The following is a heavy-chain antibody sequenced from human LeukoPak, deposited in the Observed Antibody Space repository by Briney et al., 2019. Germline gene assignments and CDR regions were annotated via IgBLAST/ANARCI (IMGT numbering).Heavy chain of an antibody. J-gene: IGHJ3*02. CDR1: GFTFSSYA. V-gene: IGHV3-7*03. CDR2: IKQDESEE. CDR3: ARELWELDAFDI. D-gene: IGHD3-16*01. Sequence: PGGSLRLSCAASGFTFSSYAMSWVRQAPGKGLEWVANIKQDESEEYYADSVKGRFTISGDNAKNSLYLQMNSLRPEESAMYYCARELWELDAFDIWGQGTMVIVSS.